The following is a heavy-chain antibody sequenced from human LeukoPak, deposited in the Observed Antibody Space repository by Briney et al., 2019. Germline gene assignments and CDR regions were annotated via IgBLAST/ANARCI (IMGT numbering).Heavy chain of an antibody. CDR1: GDSISSYY. CDR3: ARQSLGPSRSGSSNIWFDP. V-gene: IGHV4-59*08. Sequence: SETLSLTCSVSGDSISSYYWSWIRQPPGKGLEWIGFLYHGGNTNYNPSLKSRATISVDTPKNQVSLKLTSVAASDAAIYYCARQSLGPSRSGSSNIWFDPWGQGTLVTVSS. D-gene: IGHD3-10*01. J-gene: IGHJ5*02. CDR2: LYHGGNT.